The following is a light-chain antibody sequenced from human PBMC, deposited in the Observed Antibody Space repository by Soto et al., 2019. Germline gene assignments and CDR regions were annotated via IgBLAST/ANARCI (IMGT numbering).Light chain of an antibody. CDR2: EVS. CDR1: SSDVGGYNY. Sequence: QSALTQPPSASGSPGQSVTISCTGTSSDVGGYNYVSWYQQHPGKAPKLMIYEVSKRPSGVPDRFSGSKSGNXXXLTVSGLQAEDXADYYCSSYAGSNNVIFGGGXXXTVL. CDR3: SSYAGSNNVI. J-gene: IGLJ2*01. V-gene: IGLV2-8*01.